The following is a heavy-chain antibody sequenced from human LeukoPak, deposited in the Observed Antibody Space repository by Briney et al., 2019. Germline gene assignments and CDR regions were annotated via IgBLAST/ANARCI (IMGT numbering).Heavy chain of an antibody. CDR2: IIPILGIA. CDR1: GGTFSSYA. V-gene: IGHV1-69*04. D-gene: IGHD1-26*01. Sequence: SVKVSCKASGGTFSSYAISWVRQAPGQGLEWMGRIIPILGIANYAQKFQGRVTITADKSTSTVYMELSGLRPDDTAVYFCAREVWELTYFESWGQGTLVVVSS. CDR3: AREVWELTYFES. J-gene: IGHJ4*02.